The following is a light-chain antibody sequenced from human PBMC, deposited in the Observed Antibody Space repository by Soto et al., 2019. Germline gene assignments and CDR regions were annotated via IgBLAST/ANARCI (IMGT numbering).Light chain of an antibody. CDR1: QGISSY. CDR3: QQYYSYPLFT. Sequence: AIRMTQSPSSFSASTGDRVTITCRASQGISSYLASYQQKPGKAPKLLISAASTLQSGVPSRFSGSGSGTDFTLTISCLQSEDFATYYCQQYYSYPLFTFGPGTKVDIK. J-gene: IGKJ3*01. V-gene: IGKV1-8*01. CDR2: AAS.